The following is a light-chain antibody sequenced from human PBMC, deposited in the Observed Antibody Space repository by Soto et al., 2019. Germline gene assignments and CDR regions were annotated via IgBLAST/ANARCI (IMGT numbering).Light chain of an antibody. Sequence: QSALTQPASVSGSPGQSVTISCTGTSSDVGGYNYVSWYQQHPGKAPKLMIYDVSNRPSGVSNRFSGSKSGNTASLTISGLQAEDEADYYCSSSTSSSTLYVFVTGSKLTVL. CDR2: DVS. CDR3: SSSTSSSTLYV. J-gene: IGLJ1*01. CDR1: SSDVGGYNY. V-gene: IGLV2-14*01.